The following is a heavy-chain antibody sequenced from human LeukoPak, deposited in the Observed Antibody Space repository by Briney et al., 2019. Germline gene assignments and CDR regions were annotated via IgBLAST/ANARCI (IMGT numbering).Heavy chain of an antibody. D-gene: IGHD6-13*01. Sequence: ASVKVSCKASGYTFTSYDINWVRQATGQGLEWMGWMNPNSGNTGYAQKFQGRVTMTRNTSISTAYMELSSLRSEDTAVYYCARVGSSWYEVYFDYWAREPWSPSPQ. J-gene: IGHJ4*02. CDR1: GYTFTSYD. CDR3: ARVGSSWYEVYFDY. CDR2: MNPNSGNT. V-gene: IGHV1-8*01.